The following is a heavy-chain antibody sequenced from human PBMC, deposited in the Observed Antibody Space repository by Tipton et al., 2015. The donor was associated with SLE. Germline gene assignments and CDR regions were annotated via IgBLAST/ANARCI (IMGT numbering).Heavy chain of an antibody. Sequence: TLSLTCTVSGGSISSGSYYWSWIRQPAGKGLEWIGRIYTSGSTNYNPSLKSRVTISVDTSKNQFSLKLSSVTAADTAVYYCARRLRVVTGFDYWGQGTLVTVSS. V-gene: IGHV4-61*02. CDR2: IYTSGST. D-gene: IGHD4-23*01. CDR3: ARRLRVVTGFDY. J-gene: IGHJ4*02. CDR1: GGSISSGSYY.